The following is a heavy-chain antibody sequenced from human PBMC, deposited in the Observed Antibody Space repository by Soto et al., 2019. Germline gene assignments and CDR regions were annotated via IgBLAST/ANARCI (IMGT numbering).Heavy chain of an antibody. D-gene: IGHD6-13*01. V-gene: IGHV1-24*01. CDR1: GYTLTELS. Sequence: ASVKVSCKVSGYTLTELSMHWVRQAPGKGLEWMGGFDPEDGETIYAQKFQGRVTMTEDTSTDTAYMELSSLRSEDTAVYYCATDLPPVSSSWPSDYYYYGMDVWGQGTKVTVSS. CDR2: FDPEDGET. J-gene: IGHJ6*02. CDR3: ATDLPPVSSSWPSDYYYYGMDV.